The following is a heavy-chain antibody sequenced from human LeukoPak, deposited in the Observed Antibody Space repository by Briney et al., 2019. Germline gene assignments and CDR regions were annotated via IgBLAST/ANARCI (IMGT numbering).Heavy chain of an antibody. D-gene: IGHD6-19*01. V-gene: IGHV4-39*01. Sequence: SETLSLTCTVSGGSISSSSFYWGWIRRPPGKGLEWIGSIYYSGSTYYNPSLKSRVTISVDTSKNQFSLKLSSVTAADTAVYYCARTGGYSSGWFYQNAFDIWGQGTMVTVSS. CDR3: ARTGGYSSGWFYQNAFDI. CDR1: GGSISSSSFY. CDR2: IYYSGST. J-gene: IGHJ3*02.